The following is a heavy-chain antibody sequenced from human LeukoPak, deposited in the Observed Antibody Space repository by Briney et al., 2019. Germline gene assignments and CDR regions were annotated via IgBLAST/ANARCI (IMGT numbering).Heavy chain of an antibody. CDR2: INPNSGGT. J-gene: IGHJ4*02. CDR1: GYTFTGYY. Sequence: ASVKVSCKASGYTFTGYYMHWVRQAPGQGLEWMGWINPNSGGTNYAQKFQGRVTMTTDTSINTAYMELSRLRSDDTAVYYCARSTVNTMIVVVIDDYWGQGTLVTVSS. D-gene: IGHD3-22*01. CDR3: ARSTVNTMIVVVIDDY. V-gene: IGHV1-2*02.